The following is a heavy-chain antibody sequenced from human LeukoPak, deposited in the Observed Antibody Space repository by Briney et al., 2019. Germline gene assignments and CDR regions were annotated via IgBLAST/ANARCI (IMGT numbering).Heavy chain of an antibody. J-gene: IGHJ6*02. V-gene: IGHV6-1*01. D-gene: IGHD6-19*01. CDR1: GDSFSSNSAA. CDR3: ARALSSGWSHGMDV. CDR2: TYYRSKWYN. Sequence: SQTLSLTCALSGDSFSSNSAAWNWLRQSPSRGLEWLGRTYYRSKWYNDYAVSVKSRITINPDTSKNQFSLQLNSVTPEDTAVYYCARALSSGWSHGMDVWGQGTTVTVSS.